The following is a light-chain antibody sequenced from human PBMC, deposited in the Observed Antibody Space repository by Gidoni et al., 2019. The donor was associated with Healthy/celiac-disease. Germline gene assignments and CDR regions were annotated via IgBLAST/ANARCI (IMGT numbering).Light chain of an antibody. CDR1: QSGSSIY. CDR3: QQYGSSPNT. Sequence: EIVLTQSPGTLSLSPGERATLSCRASQSGSSIYLAWYQQTPGQAPRLLLYGASSRATVIPYRFSCSGSGTDFTLTISILEPEDFAVYYCQQYGSSPNTFGQGTKLEIK. CDR2: GAS. V-gene: IGKV3-20*01. J-gene: IGKJ2*01.